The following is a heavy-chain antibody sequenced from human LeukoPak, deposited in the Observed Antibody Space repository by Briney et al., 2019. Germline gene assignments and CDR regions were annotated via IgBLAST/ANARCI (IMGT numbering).Heavy chain of an antibody. D-gene: IGHD2-2*02. CDR3: AKDGVRVVVPAAIEYYFDY. Sequence: PGGSLRLSCAASGFTFSSYSMNWVRQAPGKGLEWVSSISSSSSYIYYADSVKGRFTISRDNAKNSLYLQMNSLRAEDTAVYYCAKDGVRVVVPAAIEYYFDYWGQGTLVTVSS. CDR1: GFTFSSYS. CDR2: ISSSSSYI. V-gene: IGHV3-21*01. J-gene: IGHJ4*02.